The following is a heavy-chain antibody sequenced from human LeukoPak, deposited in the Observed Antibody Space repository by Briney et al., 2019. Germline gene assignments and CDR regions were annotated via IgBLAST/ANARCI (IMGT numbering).Heavy chain of an antibody. CDR2: IYYTGST. CDR1: GGSVSTGSYY. D-gene: IGHD1-26*01. CDR3: ARSQWELLGY. J-gene: IGHJ4*02. V-gene: IGHV4-61*01. Sequence: SETLSLTCTVSGGSVSTGSYYWSWIRQPPGKGLEWIGYIYYTGSTNYNPSLKSRVTISVGTSKNQFSLKLSSVTAADTAVYYCARSQWELLGYWGQGTLVTASS.